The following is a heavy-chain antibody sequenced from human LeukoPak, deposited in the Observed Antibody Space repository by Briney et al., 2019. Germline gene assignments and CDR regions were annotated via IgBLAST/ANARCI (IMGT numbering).Heavy chain of an antibody. CDR2: IKQDGSEK. D-gene: IGHD3-22*01. J-gene: IGHJ4*02. V-gene: IGHV3-7*01. Sequence: GGSLRLSCAASGFFYSAFWMSWVRQAPGKGLEWVANIKQDGSEKYYEDSVKGRFTISRDNARNTLFLQMDSLRAEDTAVYYCARESVRRISMRSKGFFDYWGRGTRVTVSS. CDR1: GFFYSAFW. CDR3: ARESVRRISMRSKGFFDY.